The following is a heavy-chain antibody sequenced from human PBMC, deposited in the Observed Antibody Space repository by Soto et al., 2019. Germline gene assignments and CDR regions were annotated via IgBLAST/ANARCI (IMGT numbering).Heavy chain of an antibody. CDR2: IFDSGNA. D-gene: IGHD4-4*01. CDR1: GGSINSYC. Sequence: QVQLQESGPGLVKPSETLSLTCTVSGGSINSYCWSWIRQPPGKGLEWIAYIFDSGNANYNPSLKSRVTISLDTSKNQFSLKLTSVTAADTAVYYCARHRRTTVAKFYFDNWGQGALVTVSS. CDR3: ARHRRTTVAKFYFDN. J-gene: IGHJ4*02. V-gene: IGHV4-59*08.